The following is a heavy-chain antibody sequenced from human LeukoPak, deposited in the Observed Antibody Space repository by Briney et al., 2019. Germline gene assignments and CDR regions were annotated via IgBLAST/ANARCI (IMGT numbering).Heavy chain of an antibody. V-gene: IGHV3-23*01. CDR1: GFTFSSYG. D-gene: IGHD6-19*01. J-gene: IGHJ4*02. CDR3: AKVTYSSGWYFDY. CDR2: VSGSGGGT. Sequence: GGSLRLSCAASGFTFSSYGMSWVRQAPGKGLEWVSAVSGSGGGTFYADSVKGRSTISRDNSKNTLYLQMNSLRAEDTAVYYCAKVTYSSGWYFDYWGQGTLVTVSS.